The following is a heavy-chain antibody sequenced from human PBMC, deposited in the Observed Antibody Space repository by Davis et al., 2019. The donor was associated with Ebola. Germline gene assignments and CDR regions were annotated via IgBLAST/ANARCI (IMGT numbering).Heavy chain of an antibody. CDR1: GGSISSSSYY. Sequence: MPSETLSLTCTVSGGSISSSSYYWGWIRQPPGKGLEWIGSFYYSGSTYYNPSLKSRVTISVDTSKNQFSLKLSSVTAADTAVYYCASSRWLRYYFDYWGQGTLVTVSS. V-gene: IGHV4-39*07. J-gene: IGHJ4*02. CDR3: ASSRWLRYYFDY. D-gene: IGHD5-12*01. CDR2: FYYSGST.